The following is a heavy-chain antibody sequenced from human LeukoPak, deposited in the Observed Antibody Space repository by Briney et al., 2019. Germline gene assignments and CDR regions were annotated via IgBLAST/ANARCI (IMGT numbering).Heavy chain of an antibody. J-gene: IGHJ3*02. CDR3: ARRGTIAAVGGAFDI. CDR1: GGSISSSSYY. V-gene: IGHV4-39*01. CDR2: IYYSGST. Sequence: SETLSLTCTVSGGSISSSSYYWDWIRQPPGTGLEWIGSIYYSGSTYYNPSLKSRVTISVDTSKNQFSLKLSSVTAADTAVYYCARRGTIAAVGGAFDIWGQGTMVTVSS. D-gene: IGHD6-13*01.